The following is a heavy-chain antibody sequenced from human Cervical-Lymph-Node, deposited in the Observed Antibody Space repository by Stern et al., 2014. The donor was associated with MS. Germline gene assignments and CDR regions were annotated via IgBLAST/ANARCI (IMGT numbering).Heavy chain of an antibody. CDR2: ISGSGGNT. J-gene: IGHJ4*02. Sequence: EVQLVESGGGLVQPGGSLRLSCAASGFTFSSYAMSWVRQAPGQGLEWISGISGSGGNTYYANSVKGRFTISRDNSKNTLYLQMSSLRAEDTAEYYCAKEGRLGYCSGGSCYPIYWGQGTLVTVSS. V-gene: IGHV3-23*04. CDR1: GFTFSSYA. CDR3: AKEGRLGYCSGGSCYPIY. D-gene: IGHD2-15*01.